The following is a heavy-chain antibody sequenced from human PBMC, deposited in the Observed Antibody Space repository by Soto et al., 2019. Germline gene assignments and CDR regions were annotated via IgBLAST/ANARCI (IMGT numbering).Heavy chain of an antibody. CDR1: GGSISSYF. V-gene: IGHV4-59*08. CDR3: ARHADGYNQPSFDY. CDR2: MYYSGST. D-gene: IGHD5-12*01. Sequence: QVQLQESGPGLVKPSETLSLTCTVSGGSISSYFWSWIRQPPGKGLEWIGYMYYSGSTNFNPSLKSRVTISVDTSKNQFSLKLSSVTAADTAVYYCARHADGYNQPSFDYWGQGTLVTVSS. J-gene: IGHJ4*02.